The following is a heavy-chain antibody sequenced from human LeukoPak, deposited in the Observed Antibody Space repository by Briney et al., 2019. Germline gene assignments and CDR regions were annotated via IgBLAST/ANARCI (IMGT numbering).Heavy chain of an antibody. CDR2: IYYSGST. J-gene: IGHJ4*02. Sequence: PSETLSLTCTVSGGSISSYYWSWIRQPPGKGLERIGYIYYSGSTNYNPSLKSRVTISVDTSKNQFSLKLSSVTAADTAVYYCASQYYYGSGSYSYWGQGTLVTVSS. CDR3: ASQYYYGSGSYSY. D-gene: IGHD3-10*01. CDR1: GGSISSYY. V-gene: IGHV4-59*08.